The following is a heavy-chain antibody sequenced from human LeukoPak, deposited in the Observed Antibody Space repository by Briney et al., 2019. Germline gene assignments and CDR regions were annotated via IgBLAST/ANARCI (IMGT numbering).Heavy chain of an antibody. CDR1: GFTFSSYW. V-gene: IGHV3-74*01. CDR3: ACYGIAPPY. CDR2: INNDGSST. Sequence: GGALRLSCAASGFTFSSYWMHWVRQAPGKGLVWVSHINNDGSSTSYADSVKGRFTISRDNAKNTLYLQMNSLRTEDTAVYYCACYGIAPPYWGQGTLVTVSS. J-gene: IGHJ4*02. D-gene: IGHD2-15*01.